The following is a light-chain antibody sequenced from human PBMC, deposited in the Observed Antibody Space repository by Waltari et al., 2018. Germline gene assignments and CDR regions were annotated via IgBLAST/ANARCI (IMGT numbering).Light chain of an antibody. CDR1: QSVRIY. V-gene: IGKV3-11*01. Sequence: EIVLTQSPATLSLSPGERPTLSCRASQSVRIYLAWYQQKPGQSPRLLIYDVYKRATGIPARISGSGSGTDFTLTISSLEPEDFAVYYCQQRSTWPPSFGGGTKVEIK. CDR2: DVY. CDR3: QQRSTWPPS. J-gene: IGKJ4*01.